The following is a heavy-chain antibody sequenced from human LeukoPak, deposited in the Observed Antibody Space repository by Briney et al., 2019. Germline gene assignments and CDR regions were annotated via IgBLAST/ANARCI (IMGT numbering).Heavy chain of an antibody. D-gene: IGHD2-2*01. CDR1: GFIFNEYA. CDR2: TTWDGRVT. CDR3: TKASTRGDWFDP. Sequence: GGSLRLSCAASGFIFNEYAMHWVRQGPGKGLEWVSLTTWDGRVTYYADSVKGRFTVSRENSKNSLYLQMNSLRPEDTALYYCTKASTRGDWFDPWSQGTLVTVSS. J-gene: IGHJ5*02. V-gene: IGHV3-43D*03.